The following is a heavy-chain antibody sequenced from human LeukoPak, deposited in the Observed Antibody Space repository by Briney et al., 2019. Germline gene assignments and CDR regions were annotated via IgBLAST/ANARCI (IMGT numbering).Heavy chain of an antibody. J-gene: IGHJ6*03. CDR3: ARDPGILMDV. Sequence: GGSLRLSCAASGFTFGRHWMSWVRQAPGKGLEWVAHMNQGGSETTNVDSVKGRFTISRDDAKNLVFLQMNSLRVEDTAVYYCARDPGILMDVWGKGTTVTVSS. V-gene: IGHV3-7*01. CDR1: GFTFGRHW. CDR2: MNQGGSET.